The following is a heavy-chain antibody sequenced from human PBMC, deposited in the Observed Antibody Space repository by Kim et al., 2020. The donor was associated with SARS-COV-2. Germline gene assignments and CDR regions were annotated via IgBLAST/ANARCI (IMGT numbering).Heavy chain of an antibody. Sequence: GGSLRLSCAASGFTFSSYAMSWVRQAPGKGLEWVSAISGSGGSTYYADSVKGRFTISRNNSKNTLYLQMNSLRAEDTAVYYCAKVRGVGATYYYYGMDVWGQGTTVTVSS. CDR2: ISGSGGST. CDR3: AKVRGVGATYYYYGMDV. D-gene: IGHD1-26*01. V-gene: IGHV3-23*01. CDR1: GFTFSSYA. J-gene: IGHJ6*02.